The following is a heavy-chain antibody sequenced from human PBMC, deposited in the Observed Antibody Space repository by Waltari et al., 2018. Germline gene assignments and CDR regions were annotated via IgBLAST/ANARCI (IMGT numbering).Heavy chain of an antibody. CDR3: ARDKGVAGAGTVYYGMDV. Sequence: QVQLVQSGAEVKKPGSSVKVSCKASGGTFSSYAISWVRQAPGQGLEWMGGIIASFGTGNYAQKFQGRVTITADESTSTAYMELSSLRSEDTAVYYCARDKGVAGAGTVYYGMDVWGQGTTVTVSS. CDR1: GGTFSSYA. V-gene: IGHV1-69*01. J-gene: IGHJ6*02. CDR2: IIASFGTG. D-gene: IGHD6-19*01.